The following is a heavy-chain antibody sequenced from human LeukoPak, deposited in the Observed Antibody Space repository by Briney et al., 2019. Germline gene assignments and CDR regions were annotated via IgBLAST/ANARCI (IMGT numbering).Heavy chain of an antibody. CDR3: ARDIAVAGTHYFDY. Sequence: GRSLRLSCEASGFTFDSYAIHWVRQAPGQGLEWVANIKQDGSEKYYVDSVKGRFTISRDNAKNSLYLQMNSLRAEDTAVYYCARDIAVAGTHYFDYWGQGTLVTVSS. CDR2: IKQDGSEK. D-gene: IGHD6-19*01. J-gene: IGHJ4*02. V-gene: IGHV3-7*01. CDR1: GFTFDSYA.